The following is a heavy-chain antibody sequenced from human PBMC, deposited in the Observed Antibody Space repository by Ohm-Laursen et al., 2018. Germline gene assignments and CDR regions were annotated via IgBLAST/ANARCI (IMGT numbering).Heavy chain of an antibody. J-gene: IGHJ6*02. D-gene: IGHD5-18*01. CDR2: MNPNSGNT. Sequence: ASVKVSCKASGYTFTSYDINWVRQATGQGLEWMGWMNPNSGNTGYAQEFQGRVTMTRNTSISTAYMELSSLRSEDTAVYYCAKDRGYSYGYKYGMDVWGQGTTVTVSS. CDR3: AKDRGYSYGYKYGMDV. V-gene: IGHV1-8*01. CDR1: GYTFTSYD.